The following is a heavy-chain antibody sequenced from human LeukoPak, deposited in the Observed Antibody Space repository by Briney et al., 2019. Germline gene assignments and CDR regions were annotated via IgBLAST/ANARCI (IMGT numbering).Heavy chain of an antibody. CDR3: ARGKGGSYGDYYYYIDV. CDR2: INHSGST. Sequence: SSETLSLTCAVYGGSFSGYYWSWIRQPPGKGLEWIGEINHSGSTNYNPSLKSRVTISVDTSKNQFSLKLSSVTAADTAVYYCARGKGGSYGDYYYYIDVWGKGTTVTVSS. D-gene: IGHD1-26*01. CDR1: GGSFSGYY. J-gene: IGHJ6*03. V-gene: IGHV4-34*01.